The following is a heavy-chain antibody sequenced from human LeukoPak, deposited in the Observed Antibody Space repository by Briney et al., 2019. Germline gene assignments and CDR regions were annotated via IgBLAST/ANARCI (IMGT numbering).Heavy chain of an antibody. CDR3: ARDPKGYCSSTSCYTPNY. V-gene: IGHV4-30-4*08. CDR1: GGSISSGDYY. D-gene: IGHD2-2*02. J-gene: IGHJ4*02. Sequence: SQTLSLTCTLSGGSISSGDYYCSWIRQPPGKGLERIGYIYYSGSTHNNPSLPSRLIISVDTSKNQFSLKLSSVTAADTAVYYCARDPKGYCSSTSCYTPNYWGQGTLVTVSS. CDR2: IYYSGST.